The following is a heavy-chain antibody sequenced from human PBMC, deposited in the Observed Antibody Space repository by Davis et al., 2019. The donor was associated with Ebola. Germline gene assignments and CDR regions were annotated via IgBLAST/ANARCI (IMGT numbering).Heavy chain of an antibody. CDR2: IILIFGTA. J-gene: IGHJ4*02. CDR1: GGTFSTYA. Sequence: SVKVSCKASGGTFSTYAISWVRQAPGQGLEWMGGIILIFGTANYAQKFQGRVTITADESTSTAYMELSSLRSEDTAVYYCARDVGIAAAGKGDYWGQGTLVTVSS. CDR3: ARDVGIAAAGKGDY. D-gene: IGHD6-13*01. V-gene: IGHV1-69*13.